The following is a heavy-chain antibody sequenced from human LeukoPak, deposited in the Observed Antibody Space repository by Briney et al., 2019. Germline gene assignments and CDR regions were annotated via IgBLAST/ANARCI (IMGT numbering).Heavy chain of an antibody. Sequence: GGSVRLLCAASGFTFSSYRKNWVRQAPGKGLEWVSSISSSSSYIYYPDSVKGRFTISRDNAKNSLYLQMNSLRAEDTAVYYCASYCSGGSCRYGMDVWGQGTTVTVSS. CDR3: ASYCSGGSCRYGMDV. J-gene: IGHJ6*02. D-gene: IGHD2-15*01. CDR2: ISSSSSYI. V-gene: IGHV3-21*01. CDR1: GFTFSSYR.